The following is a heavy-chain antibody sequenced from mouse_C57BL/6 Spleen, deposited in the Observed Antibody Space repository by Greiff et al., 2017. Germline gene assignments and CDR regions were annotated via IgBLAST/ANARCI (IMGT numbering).Heavy chain of an antibody. CDR2: ISSGGDYI. V-gene: IGHV5-9-1*02. D-gene: IGHD2-5*01. J-gene: IGHJ4*01. CDR3: TRGDSNYVRYAMDY. Sequence: EVQGVESGAGLVKPGGSLKLSCAASGFTFSSYAMSWVRQTPEKRLEWVAYISSGGDYIYYADTVKGRFTISRDNARNTLYLQMSSLKSEDTAMYYCTRGDSNYVRYAMDYWGQGTSVTVSS. CDR1: GFTFSSYA.